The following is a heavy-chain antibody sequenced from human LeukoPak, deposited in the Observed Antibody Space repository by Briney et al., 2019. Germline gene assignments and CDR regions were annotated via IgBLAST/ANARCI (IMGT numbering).Heavy chain of an antibody. D-gene: IGHD3-9*01. CDR1: GGSSSGYY. Sequence: SETLSLTCAVYGGSSSGYYWSWIRQPPGKGLEWIAEINHSGGTNYNASLRSRVTVYVDTSKNQFSLKLSPVTAADTAVYYCARGGGNLLPFFDPKYYYYMDVWGKGTTVTVSS. V-gene: IGHV4-34*01. CDR3: ARGGGNLLPFFDPKYYYYMDV. CDR2: INHSGGT. J-gene: IGHJ6*03.